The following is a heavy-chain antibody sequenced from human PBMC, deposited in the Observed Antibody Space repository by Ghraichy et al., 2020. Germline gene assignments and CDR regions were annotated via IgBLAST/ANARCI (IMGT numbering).Heavy chain of an antibody. CDR2: ISSSSSYI. D-gene: IGHD6-19*01. J-gene: IGHJ6*02. CDR1: GFTFSSYS. V-gene: IGHV3-21*01. CDR3: ARDIRIAVAGTRGHYYYYGMDV. Sequence: GGSLRLSCAASGFTFSSYSMNWVRQAPGKGLEWVSSISSSSSYIYYADSVKGRFTISRDNAKNSLYLQMNSLRAEDTAVYYCARDIRIAVAGTRGHYYYYGMDVWGQGTTVTVSS.